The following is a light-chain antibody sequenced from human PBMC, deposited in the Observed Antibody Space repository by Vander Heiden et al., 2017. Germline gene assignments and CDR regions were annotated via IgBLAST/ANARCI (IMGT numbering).Light chain of an antibody. V-gene: IGLV2-14*01. CDR3: SSYTSSNALDV. CDR1: SRDGGGYNY. J-gene: IGLJ1*01. Sequence: QSALTQPASVSGSPGQSITISCTGTSRDGGGYNYVSWYQQHPGKAPKLMIYEVSSGPSGVSNRCSGSTSGNTASLTISGLQAEDEADYYCSSYTSSNALDVFGTGTKVTVL. CDR2: EVS.